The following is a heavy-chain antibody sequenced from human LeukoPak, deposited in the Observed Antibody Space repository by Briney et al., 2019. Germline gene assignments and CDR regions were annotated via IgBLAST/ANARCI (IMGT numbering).Heavy chain of an antibody. CDR3: ARDPGAGDN. CDR2: ITASSNT. CDR1: GFTFSSYS. Sequence: GGSLRLSCAASGFTFSSYSMNWARQAPGKGLEWVSSITASSNTFYVDSVKGRFTISRDNAKNSLYLQMNSLRAEDTAVYYCARDPGAGDNWGQGTLVTVAS. V-gene: IGHV3-21*01. D-gene: IGHD6-13*01. J-gene: IGHJ4*02.